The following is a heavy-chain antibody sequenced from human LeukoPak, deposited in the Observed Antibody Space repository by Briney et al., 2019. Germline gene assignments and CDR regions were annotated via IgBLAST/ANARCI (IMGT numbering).Heavy chain of an antibody. J-gene: IGHJ4*02. CDR2: IKQDGGET. Sequence: GGSLRLSCAASGFPLSSYWMAWVRQAPGKGLEWVASIKQDGGETFYVDSVKGRFTISRDNARNSLYLQINSLRVDDTAVYFCARENGYRLDYWGQGSLVTVSS. CDR3: ARENGYRLDY. CDR1: GFPLSSYW. D-gene: IGHD5-18*01. V-gene: IGHV3-7*01.